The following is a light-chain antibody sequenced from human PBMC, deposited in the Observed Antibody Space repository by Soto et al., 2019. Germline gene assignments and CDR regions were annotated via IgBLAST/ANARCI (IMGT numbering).Light chain of an antibody. CDR2: EVN. J-gene: IGLJ1*01. CDR3: SSYAGSSNV. CDR1: SSDVGSYAS. Sequence: QSALIHPPSVSGSPGQSVTISCTGPSSDVGSYASVSWYQQHPGKAPKLMIYEVNKRPSGVPDRFSGSKSGNTASLTVSGLQAEDEADYYCSSYAGSSNVFGTGTKLTVL. V-gene: IGLV2-8*01.